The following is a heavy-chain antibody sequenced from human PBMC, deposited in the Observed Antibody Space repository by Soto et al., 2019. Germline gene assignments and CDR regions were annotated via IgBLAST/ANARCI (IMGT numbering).Heavy chain of an antibody. V-gene: IGHV1-69*01. CDR3: ARDRDHTYDY. CDR2: IITIFGTT. Sequence: HVQLVQSGAEVKKPGSSVKVSCKASGGTFSSFAISWVRQAPGQGLEWMGGIITIFGTTNYAQKFQGRVTITADESTSTAYMEVTTLRSEDTAVYYCARDRDHTYDYWGQGTLVTVSS. CDR1: GGTFSSFA. J-gene: IGHJ4*02.